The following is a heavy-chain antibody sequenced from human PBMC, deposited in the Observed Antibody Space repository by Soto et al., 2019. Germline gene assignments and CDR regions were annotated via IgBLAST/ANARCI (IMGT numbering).Heavy chain of an antibody. D-gene: IGHD6-13*01. CDR2: TWSDGSNK. J-gene: IGHJ4*02. CDR3: ARVRGSSWYFDS. Sequence: QVQLVESGGGVAQPGRSLTLSCAASGFTFSRSGMHWVRQAPGKGLEWVAGTWSDGSNKYYADSVKGRFTISSDNSKNTRCLQMNSLSPDDKAVDYWARVRGSSWYFDSWGQGVLVTVSS. V-gene: IGHV3-33*01. CDR1: GFTFSRSG.